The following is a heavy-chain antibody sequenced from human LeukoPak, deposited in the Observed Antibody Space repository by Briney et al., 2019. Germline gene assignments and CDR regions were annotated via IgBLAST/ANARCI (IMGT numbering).Heavy chain of an antibody. Sequence: SETLSLTCTVSGGSIRSYYWSWIRQPPGKGLEWIGYIYYSGSTNYNPSLKSRVTISVDTSKNQFSLKLSSVTAADTAVYYCARLFSRSGWHRAFDIWGQGTMVTVSS. CDR2: IYYSGST. J-gene: IGHJ3*02. CDR3: ARLFSRSGWHRAFDI. V-gene: IGHV4-59*08. CDR1: GGSIRSYY. D-gene: IGHD6-19*01.